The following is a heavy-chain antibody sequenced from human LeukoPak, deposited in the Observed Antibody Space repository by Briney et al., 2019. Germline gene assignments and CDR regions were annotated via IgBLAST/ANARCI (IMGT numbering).Heavy chain of an antibody. Sequence: GASVKVSCKAAGYTFTSYGISWVRQAPGQGLEWMGWISAYNGNTNYAQKLQGRVTMTTDTSTSTAYMELRSLRSDDTAVCYCARDGYCSSTSCPGYYYYYYMDVWGKGTTVTVSS. V-gene: IGHV1-18*01. D-gene: IGHD2-2*03. CDR3: ARDGYCSSTSCPGYYYYYYMDV. J-gene: IGHJ6*03. CDR1: GYTFTSYG. CDR2: ISAYNGNT.